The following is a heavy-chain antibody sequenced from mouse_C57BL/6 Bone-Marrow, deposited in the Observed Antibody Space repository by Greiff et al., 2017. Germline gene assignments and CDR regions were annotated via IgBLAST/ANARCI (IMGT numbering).Heavy chain of an antibody. D-gene: IGHD1-1*01. Sequence: VQLQQSGPVLVKPGASVKMSCKASGYTFTDYYMNWVKQSHGKSLEWIGVINPYNGGTSYNQKFKGKATLTVDKSSSTAYMELNSLTSEDSAVYYCARRFITTVVAPANWGQGTLVTVSA. J-gene: IGHJ3*01. CDR2: INPYNGGT. CDR3: ARRFITTVVAPAN. CDR1: GYTFTDYY. V-gene: IGHV1-19*01.